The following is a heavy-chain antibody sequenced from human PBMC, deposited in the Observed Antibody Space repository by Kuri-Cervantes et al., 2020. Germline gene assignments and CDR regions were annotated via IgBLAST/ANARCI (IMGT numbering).Heavy chain of an antibody. CDR2: ISYDGSNK. CDR3: AKDVGYSSRVYYYYGMDV. V-gene: IGHV3-30*04. J-gene: IGHJ6*02. Sequence: GGSLRLSCTVSGFNFRSYSFHWVRQGPGKGLEWVAVISYDGSNKYYADSVKGRFTISRDNSKNTLYLQINSLRAEDTAVYYCAKDVGYSSRVYYYYGMDVWGQGTTVTVSS. CDR1: GFNFRSYS. D-gene: IGHD6-13*01.